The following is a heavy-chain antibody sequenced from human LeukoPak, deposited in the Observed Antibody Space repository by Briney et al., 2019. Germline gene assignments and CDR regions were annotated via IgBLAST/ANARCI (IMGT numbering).Heavy chain of an antibody. D-gene: IGHD6-13*01. J-gene: IGHJ4*02. CDR3: ARQLAAAGYYFDY. V-gene: IGHV4-31*03. Sequence: PSETLSLTCTVSGGSISSGGYYWSWIRQHPGKGLEWIGYIYYSGSTNSNPSLRGRVTISVDTSNYQFSLKLSFVTAADTAVYYCARQLAAAGYYFDYWGQGTLVTVSS. CDR1: GGSISSGGYY. CDR2: IYYSGST.